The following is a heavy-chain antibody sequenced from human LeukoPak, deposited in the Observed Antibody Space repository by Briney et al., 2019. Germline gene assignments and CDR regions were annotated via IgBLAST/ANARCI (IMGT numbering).Heavy chain of an antibody. D-gene: IGHD3-22*01. CDR2: IYSGCST. Sequence: GLSLRLSCAASGFTVSSNYMSWVRQAPGKGLEWVSVIYSGCSTNYADSVKGRFTISRDNSKNTLYLQMNSLRAADTAVYYCAREGYYDSSGQDWGQGTLVTVSS. J-gene: IGHJ4*02. CDR3: AREGYYDSSGQD. V-gene: IGHV3-53*01. CDR1: GFTVSSNY.